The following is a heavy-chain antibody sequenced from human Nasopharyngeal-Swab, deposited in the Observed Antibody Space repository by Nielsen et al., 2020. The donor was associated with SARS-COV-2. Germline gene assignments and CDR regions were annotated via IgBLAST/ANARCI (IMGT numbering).Heavy chain of an antibody. CDR2: VNQDGSRT. V-gene: IGHV3-74*01. J-gene: IGHJ4*02. Sequence: GESQAISCVASGVIFSKYWMHWVRQAPGKGLVWVSRVNQDGSRTDYADSVRGRFTISRDNAKNTLYLQMNSLRVEDTAVYYCVKHQGSSSDQWGQGTRVTVSS. CDR3: VKHQGSSSDQ. CDR1: GVIFSKYW.